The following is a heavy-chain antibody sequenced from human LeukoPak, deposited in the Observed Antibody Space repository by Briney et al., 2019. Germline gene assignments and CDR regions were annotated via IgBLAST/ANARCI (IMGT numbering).Heavy chain of an antibody. CDR2: INHSGST. CDR1: GGSFSGYY. D-gene: IGHD6-19*01. V-gene: IGHV4-34*01. J-gene: IGHJ4*02. CDR3: ARDPTGYSSGWYGD. Sequence: SETLSLTCAVYGGSFSGYYWSWIRQPPGKGLEWIGEINHSGSTNYNPSLKSRVTISVDTSKNQFSLKLSSVTAADTAVYYCARDPTGYSSGWYGDWGQGTLVTVSS.